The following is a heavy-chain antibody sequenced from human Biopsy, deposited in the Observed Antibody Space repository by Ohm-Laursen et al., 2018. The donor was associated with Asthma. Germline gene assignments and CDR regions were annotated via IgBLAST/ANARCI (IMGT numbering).Heavy chain of an antibody. D-gene: IGHD1-14*01. V-gene: IGHV3-7*01. J-gene: IGHJ4*02. CDR2: IKHDGTEK. Sequence: GSLRLSCAASGFTFGDYWMSWVRQVPGKGLEWVANIKHDGTEKNHVDSLKGRFTISRDNAKNSLHLQMNSLRAEDTAVYYCARDGPELPTELDYWGPGTLVTVSS. CDR3: ARDGPELPTELDY. CDR1: GFTFGDYW.